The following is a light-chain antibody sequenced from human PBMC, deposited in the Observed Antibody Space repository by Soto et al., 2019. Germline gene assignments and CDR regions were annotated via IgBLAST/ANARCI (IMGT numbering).Light chain of an antibody. J-gene: IGKJ2*01. CDR2: GVS. CDR1: QSVNSDH. CDR3: HHYSRSPPYT. Sequence: EIVLTQSPGTLSLSPGERATLSCRASQSVNSDHLAWYQQKAGQPPRLLIYGVSNRPTGIPDRFSGSGSGTDFSLNISRLEAEDFAVYYCHHYSRSPPYTFGQGTKVEIK. V-gene: IGKV3-20*01.